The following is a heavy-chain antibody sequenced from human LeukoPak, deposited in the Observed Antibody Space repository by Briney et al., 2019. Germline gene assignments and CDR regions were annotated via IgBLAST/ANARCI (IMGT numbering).Heavy chain of an antibody. V-gene: IGHV1-69*04. CDR2: IIPILGIA. Sequence: ASVTVSCKASGGTFSSYAISWVRQAPGQGLEWMGRIIPILGIANYAQKFQGRVTITADKSTSTACMELSSLRSEDTAVYYCARNGGAYCGGDCYSGGDYWGQGTLVTVSS. J-gene: IGHJ4*02. D-gene: IGHD2-21*02. CDR1: GGTFSSYA. CDR3: ARNGGAYCGGDCYSGGDY.